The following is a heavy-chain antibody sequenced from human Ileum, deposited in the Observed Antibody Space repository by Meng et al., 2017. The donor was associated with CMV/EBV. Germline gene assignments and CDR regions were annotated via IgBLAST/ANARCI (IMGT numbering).Heavy chain of an antibody. V-gene: IGHV3-74*01. CDR2: INSDGSST. J-gene: IGHJ4*02. D-gene: IGHD4-11*01. CDR1: GFTFSSHW. Sequence: GGSLRLSCAASGFTFSSHWMHWVRQAPGKGLVWVSRINSDGSSTSHADSVKGRFTISRDNAKNTLYLQMNSLRADDTAVYYCARRGLTTVNPVGFDYWGQGTLVTVSS. CDR3: ARRGLTTVNPVGFDY.